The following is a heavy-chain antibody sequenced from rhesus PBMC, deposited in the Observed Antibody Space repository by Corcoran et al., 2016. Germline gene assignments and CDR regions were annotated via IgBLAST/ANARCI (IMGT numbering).Heavy chain of an antibody. V-gene: IGHV5-20*02. CDR3: ARGRTRGFDY. CDR2: IVPSNSDA. Sequence: EVQLVQSGAEGKRPGESRKISCKTSGYSFNNNWTSRARRLSGKGLEGSGAIVPSNSDARYRPSFQGQVTISADKSITTAYLQWSSLNASDTATYYCARGRTRGFDYWGQGVLVTVSS. D-gene: IGHD2-39*01. CDR1: GYSFNNNW. J-gene: IGHJ4*01.